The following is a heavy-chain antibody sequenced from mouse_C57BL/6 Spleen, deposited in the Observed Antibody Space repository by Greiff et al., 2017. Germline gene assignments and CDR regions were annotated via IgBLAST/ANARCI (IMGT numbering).Heavy chain of an antibody. CDR3: TRPPTVVAPYYYAMDY. CDR2: FSSGSSTI. V-gene: IGHV5-17*01. D-gene: IGHD1-1*01. CDR1: GFTFSDYG. J-gene: IGHJ4*01. Sequence: EVNVVASGGGLVKPGGSLKLSCAASGFTFSDYGMHWVRQAPEKGLGWVAYFSSGSSTIYYADTVKGRFTISSDNDKTTLFLQMTSLRSEDTAMYYCTRPPTVVAPYYYAMDYWGQGTSVTVSS.